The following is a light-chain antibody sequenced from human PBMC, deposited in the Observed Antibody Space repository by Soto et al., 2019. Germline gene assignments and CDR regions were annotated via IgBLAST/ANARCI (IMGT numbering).Light chain of an antibody. J-gene: IGKJ1*01. Sequence: ENVLTQSPGTLSLSPGERATLSCRASQSVSSNYVAWYQQKPGQAPRLLVYGASGRATGIPDRFSGSGSGTDFTLTISRLEHEDFAVYYCQHYGSSRWTCGQGTQVEIK. CDR2: GAS. CDR3: QHYGSSRWT. CDR1: QSVSSNY. V-gene: IGKV3-20*01.